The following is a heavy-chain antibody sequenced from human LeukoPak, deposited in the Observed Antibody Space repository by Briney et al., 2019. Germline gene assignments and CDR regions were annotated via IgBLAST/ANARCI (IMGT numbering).Heavy chain of an antibody. Sequence: GGSLRLSCAASGFTFSSCAMSWVRQAPGKGLEWVSAISGSGGSTYYADSVKGRFTISRDNSKNTLYLQMNSLRAEDTAVYYCAKDVTIFGVVITPYYFDYWGQGTLVTVSS. CDR2: ISGSGGST. J-gene: IGHJ4*02. CDR1: GFTFSSCA. V-gene: IGHV3-23*01. D-gene: IGHD3-3*01. CDR3: AKDVTIFGVVITPYYFDY.